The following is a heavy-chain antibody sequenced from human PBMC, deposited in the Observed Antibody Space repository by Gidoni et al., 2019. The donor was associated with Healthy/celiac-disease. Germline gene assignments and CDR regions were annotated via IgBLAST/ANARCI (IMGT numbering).Heavy chain of an antibody. D-gene: IGHD2-2*01. V-gene: IGHV4-34*01. J-gene: IGHJ6*03. Sequence: QVQLQQWGAGLLKPSETLSLTCAVYGGSFSGYYWSWIRQPPGKGLEWIGEINHSGSTNSNPSLKSRATISVDTSKNQFSLKLSSVTAADTAVYYCARVAPYIVVVPAASYYYYYMDVWGKGTTVTVSS. CDR1: GGSFSGYY. CDR3: ARVAPYIVVVPAASYYYYYMDV. CDR2: INHSGST.